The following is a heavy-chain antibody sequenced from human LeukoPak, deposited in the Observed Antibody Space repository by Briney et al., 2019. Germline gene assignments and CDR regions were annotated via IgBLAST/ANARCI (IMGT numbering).Heavy chain of an antibody. Sequence: AGGSLRLSCAASGFTFDDYAMHWVRQAPGKGLEWVSGISWNSGSIGYADSVKGRFTISRDNAKNSLYLQMNSLRAEDTAVYYCARFCQEWELGWQRLFDYWGQGTLVTVSS. CDR1: GFTFDDYA. CDR3: ARFCQEWELGWQRLFDY. D-gene: IGHD1-26*01. J-gene: IGHJ4*02. V-gene: IGHV3-9*01. CDR2: ISWNSGSI.